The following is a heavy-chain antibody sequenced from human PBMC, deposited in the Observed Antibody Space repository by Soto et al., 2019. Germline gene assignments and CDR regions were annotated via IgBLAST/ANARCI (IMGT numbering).Heavy chain of an antibody. V-gene: IGHV3-23*01. J-gene: IGHJ5*01. CDR3: VKGSYTYVSLIYFFDS. D-gene: IGHD5-18*01. CDR2: IGGGVTNT. CDR1: GFTSDSYA. Sequence: HPGGSLRLSCVASGFTSDSYAMSWVRQAPGKGLEWVSSIGGGVTNTHYADSVKGRFTVSRDVSKNTLYLQMNSLRAEDAAVYYCVKGSYTYVSLIYFFDSWGQGTLVTVSS.